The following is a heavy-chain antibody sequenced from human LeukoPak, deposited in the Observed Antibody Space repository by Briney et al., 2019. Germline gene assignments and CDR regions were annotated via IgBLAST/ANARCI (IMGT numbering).Heavy chain of an antibody. V-gene: IGHV1-69*04. D-gene: IGHD3-10*01. CDR1: GGTFSSYA. CDR2: IIPILGIA. J-gene: IGHJ4*02. Sequence: ASVKVSCKASGGTFSSYAISWVRQAPGQGLEWMGRIIPILGIANYALKFQGRVTITADKSTSTAYMELSSLRSEDTAVYYYASDRWRGSGSHDYWGQGTLVTVSS. CDR3: ASDRWRGSGSHDY.